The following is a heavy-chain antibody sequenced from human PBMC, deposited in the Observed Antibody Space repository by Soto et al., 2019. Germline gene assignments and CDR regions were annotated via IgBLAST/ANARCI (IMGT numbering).Heavy chain of an antibody. V-gene: IGHV1-69*13. J-gene: IGHJ2*01. CDR1: GGTFSSDA. CDR3: ARVDCGGDCLYWYFDL. D-gene: IGHD2-21*02. CDR2: IIPIFGTA. Sequence: SVKVSCKASGGTFSSDAISWVRQAPGQGLEWMGGIIPIFGTANYARKFQGRVTITADESTSTAYMELSSLRSEDTAVYYCARVDCGGDCLYWYFDLWGRGTLVTVSS.